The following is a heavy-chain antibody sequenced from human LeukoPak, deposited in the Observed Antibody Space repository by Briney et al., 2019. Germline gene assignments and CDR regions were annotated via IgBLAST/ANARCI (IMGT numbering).Heavy chain of an antibody. J-gene: IGHJ4*02. D-gene: IGHD1-26*01. CDR2: MNPRDGWA. V-gene: IGHV1-46*01. CDR1: GFTFMGYY. CDR3: AKDSATVGNNEHFFDS. Sequence: GASVKISCKASGFTFMGYYIHWVRQAPGQRPEWMGLMNPRDGWAGYARNFQGKVTMTRDTSTGTLYMELSNLRSEDAAVYFCAKDSATVGNNEHFFDSWGQGTLVSVSS.